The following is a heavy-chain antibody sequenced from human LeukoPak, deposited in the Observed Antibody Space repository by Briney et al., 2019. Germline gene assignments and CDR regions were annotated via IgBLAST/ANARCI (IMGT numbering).Heavy chain of an antibody. J-gene: IGHJ4*02. Sequence: SQTLSLTRTVSGGSISSGGYYWSWIRHHPGKGLEWIGYIYYSGSTYYNPSLKSRVTISVDTSKNQFSLKLSSVTAADTAVYYCARGYYDSSGYYSFDYWGQGTLVTVSS. CDR1: GGSISSGGYY. V-gene: IGHV4-31*03. CDR3: ARGYYDSSGYYSFDY. D-gene: IGHD3-22*01. CDR2: IYYSGST.